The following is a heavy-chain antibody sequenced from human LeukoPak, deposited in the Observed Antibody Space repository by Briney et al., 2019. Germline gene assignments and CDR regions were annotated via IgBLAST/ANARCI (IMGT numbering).Heavy chain of an antibody. D-gene: IGHD3-10*01. Sequence: SVKVSCKASGGTFSSYVISWVRQAPGQGLEWMGGIIPIFGTANYAQKFQGRVTITADESTSTAYMELSSLRSEDTAVYYCARGSLLWFGELWPLDYWGQGTLVTVSS. CDR2: IIPIFGTA. CDR1: GGTFSSYV. J-gene: IGHJ4*02. V-gene: IGHV1-69*01. CDR3: ARGSLLWFGELWPLDY.